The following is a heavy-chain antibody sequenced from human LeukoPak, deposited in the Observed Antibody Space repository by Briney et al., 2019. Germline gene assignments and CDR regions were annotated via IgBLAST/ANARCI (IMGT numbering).Heavy chain of an antibody. V-gene: IGHV4-39*01. CDR1: GGSISSSSYY. CDR3: ARGYGVPPYFDY. CDR2: IYYGGST. D-gene: IGHD4-17*01. Sequence: SETLSLTCTVSGGSISSSSYYWGWIRQPPGKGLEWIGSIYYGGSTYYNPSLKSRVTISVDTSKNQFSLKLSSVTAADTAVYYCARGYGVPPYFDYWGQGTLVTVSS. J-gene: IGHJ4*02.